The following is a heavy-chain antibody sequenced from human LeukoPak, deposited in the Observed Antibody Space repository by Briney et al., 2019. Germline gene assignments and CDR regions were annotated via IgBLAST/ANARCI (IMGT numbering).Heavy chain of an antibody. CDR1: GFTFSGSA. V-gene: IGHV3-73*01. CDR3: TSKGDIVAYNWFDP. Sequence: GGSLRLSCAASGFTFSGSAMHWVRQASGKGLEWVGRIRSKANSYATAYTASVKGRFTISRDESKNTAYLQMDSLKTEDKAVYYCTSKGDIVAYNWFDPWGQGTLVTVSS. CDR2: IRSKANSYAT. J-gene: IGHJ5*02. D-gene: IGHD5-12*01.